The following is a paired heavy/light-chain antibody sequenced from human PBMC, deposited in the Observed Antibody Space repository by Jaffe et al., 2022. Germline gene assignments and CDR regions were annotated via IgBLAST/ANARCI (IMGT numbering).Light chain of an antibody. CDR2: KAS. J-gene: IGKJ4*01. V-gene: IGKV1-5*03. CDR3: QQYNSYLT. Sequence: DIQMTQSPSTLSASVGDRVTITCRASQSISSWLAWYQQKPGKAPKLLIYKASSLESGVPSRFSGSGSGTEFTLTISSLQPDDFATYYCQQYNSYLTFGGGTKVEIK. CDR1: QSISSW.
Heavy chain of an antibody. V-gene: IGHV1-69*05. CDR2: IIPIFGTA. D-gene: IGHD3-22*01. Sequence: QVQLVQSGAEVKKPGSSVKVSCKASGGTFSSYAISWVRQAPGQGLEWMGGIIPIFGTANYAQKFQGRVTITTDESTSTAYMELSSLRSEDTAVYYCARAVDYYDSSGYYYENYYYMDVWGKGTTVTVSS. J-gene: IGHJ6*03. CDR3: ARAVDYYDSSGYYYENYYYMDV. CDR1: GGTFSSYA.